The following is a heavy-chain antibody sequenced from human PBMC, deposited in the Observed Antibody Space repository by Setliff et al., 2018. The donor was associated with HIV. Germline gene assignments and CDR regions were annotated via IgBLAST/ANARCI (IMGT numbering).Heavy chain of an antibody. V-gene: IGHV4-39*01. J-gene: IGHJ6*03. CDR2: INYRGNT. CDR1: GGSISTSRYY. CDR3: ASLDGSESPYIYYYYMDV. D-gene: IGHD3-10*01. Sequence: SETLSLTCTVSGGSISTSRYYWGWIRQPPGEGLEWIGGINYRGNTYYNPSLKSRAAISVDTSKNQISLKLSSVTAADTAVYYCASLDGSESPYIYYYYMDVWGKGTAVTVSS.